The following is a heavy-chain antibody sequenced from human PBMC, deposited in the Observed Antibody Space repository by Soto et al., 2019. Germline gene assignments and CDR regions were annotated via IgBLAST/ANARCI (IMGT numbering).Heavy chain of an antibody. CDR2: ISYDGSNK. CDR3: ARDGLSSAENAFDI. D-gene: IGHD6-6*01. Sequence: RRSCAACGFNVCRYARHWDHQNPGKGLAWVAVISYDGSNKYYADSVKGRFTISRDNSKNTLYLQMNSLRAEDTAVYYCARDGLSSAENAFDIWGQGTMVTVSS. V-gene: IGHV3-30-3*01. J-gene: IGHJ3*02. CDR1: GFNVCRYA.